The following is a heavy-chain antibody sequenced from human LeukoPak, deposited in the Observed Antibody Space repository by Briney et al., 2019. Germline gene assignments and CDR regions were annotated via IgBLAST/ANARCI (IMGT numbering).Heavy chain of an antibody. CDR3: AKALLGYRAYGMDV. D-gene: IGHD2-8*02. CDR2: ISYDGSNK. J-gene: IGHJ6*02. CDR1: GFTFSSYA. V-gene: IGHV3-30*04. Sequence: GGSLRLSCAASGFTFSSYAMHGVRQAPGKGLEWVTVISYDGSNKYYADCVKGRFTIPRDNSKHTLYLQKNSLRAEDTAVYYCAKALLGYRAYGMDVWGQNTTVTVSS.